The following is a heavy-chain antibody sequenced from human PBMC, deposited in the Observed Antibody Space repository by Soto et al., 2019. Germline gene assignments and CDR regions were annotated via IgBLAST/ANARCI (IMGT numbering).Heavy chain of an antibody. CDR3: ARARIVVAGTIVDY. V-gene: IGHV4-39*01. Sequence: ETLSLTCGVSGDSISSSSQYWGWIRQPPGKGLEWIGSIHYSGTSYYNPSLKSRVTIFVDTSKNQLSLKLSSVTAADTAVYYCARARIVVAGTIVDYWGQGTLVTVS. CDR2: IHYSGTS. J-gene: IGHJ4*02. D-gene: IGHD6-19*01. CDR1: GDSISSSSQY.